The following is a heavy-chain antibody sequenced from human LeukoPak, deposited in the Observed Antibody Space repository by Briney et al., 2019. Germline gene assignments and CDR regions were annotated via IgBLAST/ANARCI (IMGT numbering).Heavy chain of an antibody. D-gene: IGHD3-22*01. Sequence: PTASVKVSCKASGGTFSSYAISWVRQAPGQGLEWMGWISAYNGDTDYAQKFQGRVRVTMTTDTSTSTAYMEVRSLRSDDTAVYYCASNTGSDGSGYAYWGQGTLVTVSS. J-gene: IGHJ4*02. V-gene: IGHV1-18*01. CDR3: ASNTGSDGSGYAY. CDR1: GGTFSSYA. CDR2: ISAYNGDT.